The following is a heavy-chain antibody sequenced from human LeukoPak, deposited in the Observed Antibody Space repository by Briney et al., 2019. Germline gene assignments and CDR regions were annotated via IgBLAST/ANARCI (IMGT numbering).Heavy chain of an antibody. D-gene: IGHD3-22*01. V-gene: IGHV1-46*01. CDR2: IYPSGGST. Sequence: ASVTVSCKASGYTFTTYDMHWVRQAPGQGLEWMGIIYPSGGSTSYAQKFQGRVTMTRDTSTSTAPMELRSLRSEDTAVYYCARVADSSGYYYSDYWGQGTLVTVSS. CDR3: ARVADSSGYYYSDY. CDR1: GYTFTTYD. J-gene: IGHJ4*02.